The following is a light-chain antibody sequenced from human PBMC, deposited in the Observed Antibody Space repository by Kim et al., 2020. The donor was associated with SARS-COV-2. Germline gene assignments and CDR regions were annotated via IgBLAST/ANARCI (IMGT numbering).Light chain of an antibody. CDR3: QQYGSSPLT. Sequence: EIVLTQSPDTLSLSPGERATLSCRASQSVTSNYLGWYQHKSGQAPRLLIHSASSRATGIPDRFGGGGSGTDFTLTISRLEPGDFAVYYCQQYGSSPLTFGGGTKVDIK. J-gene: IGKJ4*01. CDR1: QSVTSNY. CDR2: SAS. V-gene: IGKV3-20*01.